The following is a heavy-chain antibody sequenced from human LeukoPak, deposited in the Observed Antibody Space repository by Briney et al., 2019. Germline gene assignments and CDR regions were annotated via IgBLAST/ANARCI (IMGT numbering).Heavy chain of an antibody. J-gene: IGHJ4*02. CDR3: ARDSNLRPVAGMSY. V-gene: IGHV1-18*01. Sequence: SVKVSCKASGYTFTSYGISWVRQAPGQGLERMGWISAYNGNTNYAQKLQGRVTMTTDTSTSTAYMELRSLRSDDTAVYYCARDSNLRPVAGMSYWGQGTLVTVSS. CDR2: ISAYNGNT. CDR1: GYTFTSYG. D-gene: IGHD6-19*01.